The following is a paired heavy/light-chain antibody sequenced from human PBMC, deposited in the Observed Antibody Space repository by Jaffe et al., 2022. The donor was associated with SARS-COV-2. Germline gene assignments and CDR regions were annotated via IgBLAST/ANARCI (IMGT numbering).Light chain of an antibody. J-gene: IGKJ1*01. Sequence: EIMLTQSPGTLSLSPGERATLSCRASQSVTNNYLAWHQQKPGQTPKLLIYGASSRATGIPDRFSGSGSGTDFTLTISRLEPEDFAVYYCQQYGNSPWTFGQGTKVEIK. CDR2: GAS. CDR3: QQYGNSPWT. CDR1: QSVTNNY. V-gene: IGKV3-20*01.
Heavy chain of an antibody. D-gene: IGHD3-10*01. J-gene: IGHJ4*02. V-gene: IGHV5-51*01. CDR1: GYRFSNYW. CDR2: IYPGDSET. CDR3: ATRSGSFQY. Sequence: EVQLVQSGAEVKKPGESLKISCTGSGYRFSNYWVGWVRQMPGKGLEWMGIIYPGDSETRYSPSFQGQVTISADKSIDTAYLQWSSLKASDTAMYYCATRSGSFQYWGQGTLVTVSS.